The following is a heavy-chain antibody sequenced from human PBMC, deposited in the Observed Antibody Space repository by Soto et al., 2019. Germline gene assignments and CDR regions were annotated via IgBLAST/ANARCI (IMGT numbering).Heavy chain of an antibody. CDR2: FNAEDGDT. J-gene: IGHJ3*02. CDR3: ARPGYADAFDI. D-gene: IGHD2-8*01. Sequence: ASVKVSCKVSGYTLTDLSMHWVRQAPGKGLEWTGWFNAEDGDTIYAQKLQGRVTMTTDTSTSTAYMELRSLRSDDTAVYYCARPGYADAFDIWGQGTMVTVSS. V-gene: IGHV1-24*01. CDR1: GYTLTDLS.